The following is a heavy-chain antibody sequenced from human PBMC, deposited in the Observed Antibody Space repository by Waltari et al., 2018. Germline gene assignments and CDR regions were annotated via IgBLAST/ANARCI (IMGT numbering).Heavy chain of an antibody. CDR2: INHSGNT. CDR1: GGSVSDSY. J-gene: IGHJ4*02. Sequence: QVHLQQWGEGLLKPSATLSLTCAVYGGSVSDSYWSWIRQPPGKGLEWIGEINHSGNTNYNPSLKSRVTTSVDTSKTQFSLKVTSVTAADTAVYYCARRRSLPHPYYFDYWGQGTLVTVSS. CDR3: ARRRSLPHPYYFDY. V-gene: IGHV4-34*01.